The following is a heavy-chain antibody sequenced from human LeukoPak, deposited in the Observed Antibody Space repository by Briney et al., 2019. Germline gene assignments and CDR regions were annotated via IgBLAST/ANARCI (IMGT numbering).Heavy chain of an antibody. CDR3: ARHKAVAGAGTDC. Sequence: SETLSLTCTVSGGSMSSISNYWGWIRQPPGKGLEWIGSIYYSGSTYYNPSLKSRVTISVDTSKKQFSLKLSSVTAADTAVYYCARHKAVAGAGTDCWGQGTLVIVSS. CDR1: GGSMSSISNY. D-gene: IGHD6-13*01. J-gene: IGHJ4*02. V-gene: IGHV4-39*01. CDR2: IYYSGST.